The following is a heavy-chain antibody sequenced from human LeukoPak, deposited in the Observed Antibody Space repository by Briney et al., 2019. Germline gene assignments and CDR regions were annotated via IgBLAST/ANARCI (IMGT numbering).Heavy chain of an antibody. CDR3: ASTRATTRLYYMDV. D-gene: IGHD4-17*01. Sequence: SETLSLNCTVSGYSISSGYYWGWIRQPPGKGLEWIGSIYHSGSTYYNPSLESRVTISVDTSKNQFSLKLSSVTAADTAVYYCASTRATTRLYYMDVWGKGTTVTVSS. CDR1: GYSISSGYY. J-gene: IGHJ6*03. V-gene: IGHV4-38-2*02. CDR2: IYHSGST.